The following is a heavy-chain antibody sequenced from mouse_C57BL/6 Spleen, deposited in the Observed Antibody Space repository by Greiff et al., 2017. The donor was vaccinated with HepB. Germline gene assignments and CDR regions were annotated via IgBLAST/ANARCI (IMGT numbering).Heavy chain of an antibody. V-gene: IGHV1-19*01. Sequence: EVQLQQSGPVLVKPGASVKMSCKASGYTFTDYYMNWVKQSHGKSLEWIGVINPYNGGTSYNQKFKGKATLTVDKSSSTAYMERNSLTSEDSAVYYCARGGGGYFDYWGQGTTLTVSS. D-gene: IGHD1-1*02. CDR2: INPYNGGT. CDR3: ARGGGGYFDY. CDR1: GYTFTDYY. J-gene: IGHJ2*01.